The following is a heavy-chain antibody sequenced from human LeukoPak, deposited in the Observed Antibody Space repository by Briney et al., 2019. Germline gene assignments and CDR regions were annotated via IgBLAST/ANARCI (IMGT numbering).Heavy chain of an antibody. J-gene: IGHJ4*02. Sequence: GGSLRLSCAASGFTFTGHTMTWLRQAPGKGLEWVSIIGGRDDRTYYADSVKGRFTISGDNSKNILYLQMNSLRAEDTAVYYCAKDPNPFYDFWSGYKWGQGTLVTVSS. CDR1: GFTFTGHT. D-gene: IGHD3-3*01. CDR3: AKDPNPFYDFWSGYK. V-gene: IGHV3-23*01. CDR2: IGGRDDRT.